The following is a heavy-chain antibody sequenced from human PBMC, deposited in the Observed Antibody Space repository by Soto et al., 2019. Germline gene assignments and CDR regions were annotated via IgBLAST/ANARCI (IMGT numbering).Heavy chain of an antibody. V-gene: IGHV1-24*01. J-gene: IGHJ4*02. Sequence: GASVQVCCQVSGYTLTELSMHWVRQAPGKGLDWMGGFDPEDGETIYAQKFQGRVTMTEDTSTDTAYMELSSLRSEDTAVYYCATLFLAYGYWGQGTLVTVSS. D-gene: IGHD4-17*01. CDR3: ATLFLAYGY. CDR1: GYTLTELS. CDR2: FDPEDGET.